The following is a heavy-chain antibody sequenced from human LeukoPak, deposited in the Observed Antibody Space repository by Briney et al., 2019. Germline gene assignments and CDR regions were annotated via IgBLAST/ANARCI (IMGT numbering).Heavy chain of an antibody. Sequence: SETLSLTCAVYGGSFSGYYWSWIRQPPGKGLEWIGEINHSGSTNYNPSLKGRVTISVDTSKNQFSLKLSSVTAADTAVYYCARGPPGWYYDSSGYYRYYFDYWGQGTLVTVSS. CDR1: GGSFSGYY. CDR3: ARGPPGWYYDSSGYYRYYFDY. V-gene: IGHV4-34*01. J-gene: IGHJ4*02. D-gene: IGHD3-22*01. CDR2: INHSGST.